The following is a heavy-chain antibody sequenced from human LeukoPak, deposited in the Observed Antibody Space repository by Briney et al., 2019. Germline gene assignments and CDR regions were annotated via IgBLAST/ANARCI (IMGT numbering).Heavy chain of an antibody. J-gene: IGHJ3*02. V-gene: IGHV4-59*08. CDR3: GSSVVWGFFDI. CDR2: IYYSGST. CDR1: GGSISSYY. D-gene: IGHD2-15*01. Sequence: SETLSLTCTVSGGSISSYYWSWIRQPPGKGLEWIGYIYYSGSTNYNPSLKSRVTISVDTSKNQFSLKLSSVTAADTAVYYCGSSVVWGFFDIWGQGTMVTVSS.